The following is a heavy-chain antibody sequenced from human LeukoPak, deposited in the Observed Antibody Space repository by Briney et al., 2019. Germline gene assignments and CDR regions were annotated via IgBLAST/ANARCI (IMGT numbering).Heavy chain of an antibody. V-gene: IGHV4-59*01. Sequence: PPETLSLTCTVSGGSISSYYWSWIRQPPGKGLEWIGYIYYSGSTYYNPSLKSRVTISVDTSKNQFSLKLSSVTAADTAVYYCARWSSGYYDAFDIWGQGTMVTVSS. CDR1: GGSISSYY. CDR2: IYYSGST. J-gene: IGHJ3*02. D-gene: IGHD3-22*01. CDR3: ARWSSGYYDAFDI.